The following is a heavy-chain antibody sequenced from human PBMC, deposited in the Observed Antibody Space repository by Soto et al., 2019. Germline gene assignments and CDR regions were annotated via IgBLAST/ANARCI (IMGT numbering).Heavy chain of an antibody. CDR2: ISAHNGNT. J-gene: IGHJ4*02. Sequence: QIQLVQSGAEVKKPGASVKVSCKAAGYTFSNYAIKWVRQAPGQGLEWMGWISAHNGNTNYAEKFQGRVAMTTDTSTNTAYMELRSLRSDDTSVYYCARYLSGGYGLDYFDYWGQGSLVTVSS. CDR3: ARYLSGGYGLDYFDY. D-gene: IGHD5-12*01. V-gene: IGHV1-18*01. CDR1: GYTFSNYA.